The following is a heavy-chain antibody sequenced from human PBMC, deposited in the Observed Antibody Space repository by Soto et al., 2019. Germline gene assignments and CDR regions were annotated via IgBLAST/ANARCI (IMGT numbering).Heavy chain of an antibody. CDR1: GLTFSSYS. Sequence: GGSLRLSCAASGLTFSSYSMNWFRQAPGKGLKWVSSISSSSSYIYYADSVKGRFTISRDNAKKSLNLQMNSLRAEDTAVYSFARVARAARDVFDYWGQGTMVTVYS. V-gene: IGHV3-21*01. D-gene: IGHD6-13*01. J-gene: IGHJ4*02. CDR2: ISSSSSYI. CDR3: ARVARAARDVFDY.